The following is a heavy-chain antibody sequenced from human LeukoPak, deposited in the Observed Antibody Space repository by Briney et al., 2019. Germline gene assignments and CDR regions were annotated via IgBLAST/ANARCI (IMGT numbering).Heavy chain of an antibody. V-gene: IGHV3-30-3*01. Sequence: GGSLRLSCAASGFPFSSYAMHRVRQAPGKGLEWVALISYDGNNKYYADSVKGRFTISRDNSKNTLYLQMNSLRAEGTAVYYCARARYCSSISCREAFDIWGQGTMVTVSS. J-gene: IGHJ3*02. CDR1: GFPFSSYA. D-gene: IGHD2-2*01. CDR2: ISYDGNNK. CDR3: ARARYCSSISCREAFDI.